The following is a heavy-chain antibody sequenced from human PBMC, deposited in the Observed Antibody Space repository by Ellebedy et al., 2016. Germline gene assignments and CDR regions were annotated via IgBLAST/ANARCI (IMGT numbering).Heavy chain of an antibody. CDR2: VDPLDSYT. D-gene: IGHD5-18*01. CDR1: GYSFTSYC. CDR3: ARHDRGYSYGPSDP. V-gene: IGHV5-10-1*01. J-gene: IGHJ5*02. Sequence: GESLKISCKGSGYSFTSYCINWVRQVPGKGLEWMGMVDPLDSYTNYSPSFQGHVTISTDVSISTAYLEWSGLRASDTAIYYCARHDRGYSYGPSDPWGRGTLVTVSS.